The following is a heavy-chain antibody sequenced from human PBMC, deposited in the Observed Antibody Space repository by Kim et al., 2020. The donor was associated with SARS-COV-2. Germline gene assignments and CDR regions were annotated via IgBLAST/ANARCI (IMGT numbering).Heavy chain of an antibody. V-gene: IGHV4-39*07. D-gene: IGHD5-18*01. CDR3: ARPFSQYSYGLFLF. Sequence: SETLSLTCAVSGGSISSSTYYWGWIRQPPGKGLEWIGSIYYNGNTYYNPSLNSRVTVSLDTSKSQFSLKLSSVTAADTAVYYCARPFSQYSYGLFLFWG. CDR1: GGSISSSTYY. J-gene: IGHJ3*01. CDR2: IYYNGNT.